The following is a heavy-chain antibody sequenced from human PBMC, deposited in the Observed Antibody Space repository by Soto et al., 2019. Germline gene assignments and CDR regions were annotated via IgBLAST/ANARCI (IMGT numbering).Heavy chain of an antibody. J-gene: IGHJ4*02. CDR3: ARGSDLMATAILDY. CDR2: IYYSGST. V-gene: IGHV4-61*08. D-gene: IGHD5-12*01. Sequence: PSETLSLTCTVSGGSISSGGYYWSWIRQHPGKGLEWIGYIYYSGSTNYNPSLKSRVTISIDTSKNQFSLKLSSVTAADTAVYYCARGSDLMATAILDYWGQGTPVTVSS. CDR1: GGSISSGGYY.